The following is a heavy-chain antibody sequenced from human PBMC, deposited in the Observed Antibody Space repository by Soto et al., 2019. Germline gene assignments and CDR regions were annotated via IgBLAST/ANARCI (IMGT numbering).Heavy chain of an antibody. V-gene: IGHV4-59*02. CDR3: ARVVTGYDLGRLHYYYVDV. D-gene: IGHD5-12*01. CDR1: GGSVSSYS. Sequence: SETLSLTCTVSGGSVSSYSWSWMRQPPGKGLEWVGYIYYSGSSNYNPSLKSRVTISVDTSKNQFSLKLTSVTAADTAVYYCARVVTGYDLGRLHYYYVDVWGKGTTVTVSS. J-gene: IGHJ6*03. CDR2: IYYSGSS.